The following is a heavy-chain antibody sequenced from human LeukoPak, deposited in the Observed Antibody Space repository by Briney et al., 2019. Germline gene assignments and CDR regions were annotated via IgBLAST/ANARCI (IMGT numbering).Heavy chain of an antibody. Sequence: GGSLRLSCAASGFTFGSYSMNWVRQAPGKGLEWLSYISGTTGIIYYADSVKGRFTISRDNAKNSLYLQMNSLRAEDTAVYYCAREVAYCGGDCSGGCDPWGQGTLVTVSS. V-gene: IGHV3-48*01. CDR3: AREVAYCGGDCSGGCDP. CDR1: GFTFGSYS. J-gene: IGHJ5*02. D-gene: IGHD2-21*02. CDR2: ISGTTGII.